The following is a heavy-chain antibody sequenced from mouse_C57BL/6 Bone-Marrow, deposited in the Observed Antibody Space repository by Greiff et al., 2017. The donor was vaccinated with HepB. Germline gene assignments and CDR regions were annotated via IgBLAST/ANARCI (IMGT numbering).Heavy chain of an antibody. CDR1: GFTFTDYY. CDR2: IRNKANGYTT. Sequence: EVQRVESGGGLVQPGGSLSLSCAASGFTFTDYYMSWVRQPPGKALEWLGFIRNKANGYTTEYSASVKGRFTISRDNSQSILYLQMNALRAEDSATYYCARYNYGSSAAYWGQGTLVTVSA. J-gene: IGHJ3*01. V-gene: IGHV7-3*01. D-gene: IGHD1-1*01. CDR3: ARYNYGSSAAY.